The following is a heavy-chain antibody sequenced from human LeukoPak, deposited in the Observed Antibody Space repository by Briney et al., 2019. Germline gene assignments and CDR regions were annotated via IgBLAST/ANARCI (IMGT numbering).Heavy chain of an antibody. V-gene: IGHV4-59*08. D-gene: IGHD4-17*01. CDR3: ARLAPGYGDSDTDY. CDR2: IYYSGST. CDR1: GGSISSYY. Sequence: SETLSLTCTVSGGSISSYYWSWIRQPPGKGLQWIGYIYYSGSTNYNPSLKSRVTISVDTSKNQFSLRLSSVTAADTAVYYCARLAPGYGDSDTDYWGQGNLVTVSS. J-gene: IGHJ4*02.